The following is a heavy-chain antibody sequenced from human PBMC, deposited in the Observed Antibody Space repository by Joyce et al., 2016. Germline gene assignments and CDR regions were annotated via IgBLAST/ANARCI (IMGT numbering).Heavy chain of an antibody. CDR2: ITSSASTI. Sequence: QVQLVESGGGLVKPGGSLRLSCAASGFTFSDYYMIWNRQAPVKGLEWVSYITSSASTIYYADSVRGRFTISRDNAKNSLSLQMNSLRADDTALYYCARGRHHDSSGGHFDYWGQGTLVTVSS. D-gene: IGHD3-22*01. CDR1: GFTFSDYY. CDR3: ARGRHHDSSGGHFDY. J-gene: IGHJ4*02. V-gene: IGHV3-11*01.